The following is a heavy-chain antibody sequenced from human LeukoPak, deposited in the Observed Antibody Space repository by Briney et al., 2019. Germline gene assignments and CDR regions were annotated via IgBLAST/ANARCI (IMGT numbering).Heavy chain of an antibody. D-gene: IGHD3-22*01. Sequence: ASVKVSCKASGYTFTGYYMHWVRQAPGQGLEWMGWINPNSGATNYPQNFQGRVTVTRDTSISTAYMELSRLRPDDTAVYYCARGLRDYYNSSGYLNYYDYWGQGTLVTVSS. CDR2: INPNSGAT. J-gene: IGHJ4*02. CDR1: GYTFTGYY. CDR3: ARGLRDYYNSSGYLNYYDY. V-gene: IGHV1-2*02.